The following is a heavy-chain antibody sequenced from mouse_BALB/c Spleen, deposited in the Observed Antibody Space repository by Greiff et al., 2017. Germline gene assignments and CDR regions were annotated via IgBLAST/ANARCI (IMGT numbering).Heavy chain of an antibody. V-gene: IGHV1-7*01. CDR3: ARRDDGFAY. J-gene: IGHJ3*01. CDR2: INPSTGYT. D-gene: IGHD2-14*01. CDR1: GYTFTSYW. Sequence: QVHVKQSGAELAKPGASVKMSCKASGYTFTSYWMHWVKQRPGQGLEWIGYINPSTGYTEYNQKFKDKATLTADKSSSTAYMQLSSLTSEDSAVYYCARRDDGFAYWGQGTLVTVSA.